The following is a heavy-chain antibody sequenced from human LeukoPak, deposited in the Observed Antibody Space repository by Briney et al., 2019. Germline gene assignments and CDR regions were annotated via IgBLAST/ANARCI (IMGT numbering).Heavy chain of an antibody. J-gene: IGHJ2*01. V-gene: IGHV1-2*02. CDR2: INPNSGGT. Sequence: ASVNVSCKSSGSTFTVYYMHWVRQAPGPALEWMGWINPNSGGTNYAQNLQGRVTMTTDTSTRTAYMELRSLRSDDTALYYCARGYTATGNWYLDLWGRGTLVSVSS. CDR3: ARGYTATGNWYLDL. CDR1: GSTFTVYY. D-gene: IGHD4-17*01.